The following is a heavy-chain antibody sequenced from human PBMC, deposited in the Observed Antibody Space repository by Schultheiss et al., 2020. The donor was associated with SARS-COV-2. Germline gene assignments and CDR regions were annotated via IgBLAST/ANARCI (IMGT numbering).Heavy chain of an antibody. J-gene: IGHJ5*02. CDR1: GGSISSYY. Sequence: SETLSLTCTVSGGSISSYYWSWIRQPAGKGLEWIGYIYYSGSTNYNPSLKSRVTISVDTSKNQFSLKLSSVTAADTAVYYCARGRSRYSSSPGNWFDPWGQGTLVTVSS. CDR3: ARGRSRYSSSPGNWFDP. CDR2: IYYSGST. V-gene: IGHV4-59*12. D-gene: IGHD6-13*01.